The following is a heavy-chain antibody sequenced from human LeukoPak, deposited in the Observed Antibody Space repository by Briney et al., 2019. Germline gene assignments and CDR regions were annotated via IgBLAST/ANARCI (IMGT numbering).Heavy chain of an antibody. CDR1: GFTVNRNV. D-gene: IGHD1-14*01. CDR2: IYSDDRA. CDR3: ARDLAGFEEPRYYYYMDV. J-gene: IGHJ6*03. Sequence: PGGSLRLSCVASGFTVNRNVMSWVRQAPGKGLEWVSLIYSDDRAFYADSVKGRFTISRNKSKNTLFLQMSSLKPEDTAIYYCARDLAGFEEPRYYYYMDVWRKGTTVTVSS. V-gene: IGHV3-66*02.